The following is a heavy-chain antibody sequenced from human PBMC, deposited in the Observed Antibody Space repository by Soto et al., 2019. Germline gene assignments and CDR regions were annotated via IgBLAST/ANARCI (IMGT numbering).Heavy chain of an antibody. D-gene: IGHD2-2*03. Sequence: QVQLVQSGAELREPGSSVKVSCMASGGTFITYAISWVRQAPGQGLEWIGVIIPFFGTTDYAQKFQGRVTITADTSTSTVYMELSSLGSEDSAIYYCASNSLFGNCTSNNCPNWFDPWGQGTLVTVSS. V-gene: IGHV1-69*06. CDR1: GGTFITYA. CDR2: IIPFFGTT. CDR3: ASNSLFGNCTSNNCPNWFDP. J-gene: IGHJ5*02.